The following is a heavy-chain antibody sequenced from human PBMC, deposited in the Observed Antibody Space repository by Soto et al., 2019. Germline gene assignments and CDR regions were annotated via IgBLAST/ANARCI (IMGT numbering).Heavy chain of an antibody. Sequence: GGSLRLSCAASGFTFSSDGMSWVRQAPGKGLEWVANIKQDGSEKYYVDSVKGRFTISRDNAKNSLYLQMNSLRAEDTAVYYCARDTAMVYYYYYGMDVWGQGTTVTVSS. D-gene: IGHD5-18*01. CDR1: GFTFSSDG. V-gene: IGHV3-7*03. CDR3: ARDTAMVYYYYYGMDV. J-gene: IGHJ6*02. CDR2: IKQDGSEK.